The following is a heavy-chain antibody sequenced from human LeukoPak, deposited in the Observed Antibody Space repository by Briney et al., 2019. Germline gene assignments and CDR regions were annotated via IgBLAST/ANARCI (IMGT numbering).Heavy chain of an antibody. D-gene: IGHD5-18*01. CDR2: ISAYNGNT. CDR3: ARDQARQAAIRRTGYSYGHPLGY. J-gene: IGHJ4*02. Sequence: ASVNVSCKASGYTFTSYGISWVRQAPGQGLEGMGWISAYNGNTNYAQKLQGRVTMTTDTSTSTAYMELRSLRSDDTAVYYCARDQARQAAIRRTGYSYGHPLGYWGQGTLVTVSS. CDR1: GYTFTSYG. V-gene: IGHV1-18*01.